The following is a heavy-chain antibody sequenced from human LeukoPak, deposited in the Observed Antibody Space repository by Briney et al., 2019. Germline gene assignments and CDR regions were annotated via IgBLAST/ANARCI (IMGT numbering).Heavy chain of an antibody. CDR1: GFTFGSYW. D-gene: IGHD3-10*01. J-gene: IGHJ6*02. CDR2: IKQDGSEK. Sequence: PGGSLRLSCAASGFTFGSYWMSWVRQAPGKGLEWVANIKQDGSEKYYVDSVKGRFTISRDNAKNSLYLQMNSLRAEDTAVYYCAREGVDTMVRGVIIYYYYGMDVWGQGTTVTVSS. CDR3: AREGVDTMVRGVIIYYYYGMDV. V-gene: IGHV3-7*01.